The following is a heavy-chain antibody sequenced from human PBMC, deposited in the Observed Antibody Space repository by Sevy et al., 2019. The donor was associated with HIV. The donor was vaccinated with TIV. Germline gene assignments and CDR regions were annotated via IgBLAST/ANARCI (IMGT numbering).Heavy chain of an antibody. D-gene: IGHD2-2*01. CDR1: GGTFGNYA. J-gene: IGHJ4*02. V-gene: IGHV1-69*13. CDR2: IIPIFGTT. Sequence: ASVKVSCKASGGTFGNYALSWVRQAPGQVLEWMGGIIPIFGTTNFAQTFQGRVTITADESTSTAYMELSSLRSADTAVYYCARTPLVRIPGATDLYFDNWGQGTLVTVSS. CDR3: ARTPLVRIPGATDLYFDN.